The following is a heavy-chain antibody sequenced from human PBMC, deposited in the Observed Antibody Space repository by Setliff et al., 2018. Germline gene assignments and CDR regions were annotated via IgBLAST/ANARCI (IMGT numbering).Heavy chain of an antibody. CDR3: ARNWATAQHYYYGMDV. CDR2: IWNDGSTK. CDR1: GFIFSNYG. Sequence: GGSLRLSCAASGFIFSNYGMHWVRQAPGKGLEWVAVIWNDGSTKFYGDSVKGRFTISRDNSKNTLYLQMDTLRAEDTAVYYCARNWATAQHYYYGMDVWGQGTTVTVSS. V-gene: IGHV3-33*01. J-gene: IGHJ6*02. D-gene: IGHD2-21*02.